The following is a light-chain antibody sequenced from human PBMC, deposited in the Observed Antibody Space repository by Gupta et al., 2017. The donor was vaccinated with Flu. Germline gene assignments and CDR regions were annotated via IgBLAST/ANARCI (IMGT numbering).Light chain of an antibody. CDR3: QQCDNLPFT. V-gene: IGKV1-33*01. CDR2: DAS. J-gene: IGKJ3*01. Sequence: DIQMTQSPSSLSASVGDRVTVTCQASQDINNCLLWYQQKPGKAPKLLIYDASNLETGVPSRFSGSGSGTIFTFTISSLQPEDIATYYCQQCDNLPFTFGPGTTV. CDR1: QDINNC.